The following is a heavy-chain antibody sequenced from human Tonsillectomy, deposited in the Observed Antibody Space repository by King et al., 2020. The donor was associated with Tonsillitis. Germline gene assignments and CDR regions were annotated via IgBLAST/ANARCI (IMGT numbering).Heavy chain of an antibody. D-gene: IGHD2-8*01. Sequence: VQLVESGGGVVQPGGSLRLSCAASGFTFSSYAMHWVRQAPGKGLEWVAFIRYDGSNKYYADYVKGRFTISRDNSKNTLYLQMNSLRAEDTAVYYCAKEQNGAFDIWGQGTMVTVSS. V-gene: IGHV3-30*02. CDR2: IRYDGSNK. J-gene: IGHJ3*02. CDR3: AKEQNGAFDI. CDR1: GFTFSSYA.